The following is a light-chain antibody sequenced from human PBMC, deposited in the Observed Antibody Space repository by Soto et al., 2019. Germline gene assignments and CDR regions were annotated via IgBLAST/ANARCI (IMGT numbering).Light chain of an antibody. CDR1: QSLVYSDGDTY. Sequence: VVMTQSPLSLPVTLGQPASISCRASQSLVYSDGDTYLNWFKQRQGQSPRXXIYKVSNRDSGVPDRFRGRGSGTDFTLKITRVQAEDVGVYYCMQGTHWPITFGQGTRLEIK. CDR3: MQGTHWPIT. J-gene: IGKJ5*01. CDR2: KVS. V-gene: IGKV2-30*01.